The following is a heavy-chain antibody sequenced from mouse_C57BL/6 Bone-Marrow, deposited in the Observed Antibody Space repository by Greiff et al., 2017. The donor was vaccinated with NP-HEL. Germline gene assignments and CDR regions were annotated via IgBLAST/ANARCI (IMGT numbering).Heavy chain of an antibody. CDR1: GYTFTDYY. J-gene: IGHJ2*01. V-gene: IGHV1-26*01. Sequence: EVQLQQSGPELVKPGASVKISCKASGYTFTDYYMNWVKQSHGKSLEWIGDINPNNGGTSYNQKFKGKATVTVDKSSSTAYMELRSLTSEDSADYNCARYGGWGQGTTLTVSS. D-gene: IGHD1-1*02. CDR3: ARYGG. CDR2: INPNNGGT.